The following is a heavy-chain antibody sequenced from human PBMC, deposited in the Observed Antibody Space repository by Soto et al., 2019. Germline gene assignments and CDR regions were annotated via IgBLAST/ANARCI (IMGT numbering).Heavy chain of an antibody. CDR2: ISYDGSNK. D-gene: IGHD3-16*01. V-gene: IGHV3-30-3*01. Sequence: LRLSCAASGFTFSSYAMHWVRQAPGKGLEWVAVISYDGSNKYYADSVKGRFTISRDNSKNTLYLQMNSLRAEDTAVYYGARAYEGDYFDYWGQGTLVTVSS. CDR3: ARAYEGDYFDY. J-gene: IGHJ4*02. CDR1: GFTFSSYA.